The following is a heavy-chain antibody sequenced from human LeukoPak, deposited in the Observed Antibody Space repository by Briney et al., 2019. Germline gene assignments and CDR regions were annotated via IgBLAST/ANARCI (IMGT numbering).Heavy chain of an antibody. CDR3: MRGMLRQPPDY. Sequence: WGSLRLSCAASEFSVGSNYMTRVRQAPGKGLEWVSLIYSGGSTYYADSVKGRFTISRDNSKNTLYLQMNSLRVEDTAIYYCMRGMLRQPPDYWGQGMLVTVSS. D-gene: IGHD3-10*02. V-gene: IGHV3-66*02. CDR2: IYSGGST. J-gene: IGHJ4*02. CDR1: EFSVGSNY.